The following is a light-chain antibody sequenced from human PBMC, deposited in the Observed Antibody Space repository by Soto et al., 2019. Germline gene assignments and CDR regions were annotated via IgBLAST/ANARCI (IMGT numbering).Light chain of an antibody. V-gene: IGLV1-44*01. J-gene: IGLJ2*01. CDR1: NSNIGSNA. CDR2: SNT. CDR3: ATWDDSVNGPV. Sequence: QSVLTQPPSVSGAPGQRVTISCTGSNSNIGSNAVNWYQQLPGTAPKLLIYSNTQRPSGVPDRFSGSKSGTSASLAISGVQSEDEADYYCATWDDSVNGPVFGGGTKLTVL.